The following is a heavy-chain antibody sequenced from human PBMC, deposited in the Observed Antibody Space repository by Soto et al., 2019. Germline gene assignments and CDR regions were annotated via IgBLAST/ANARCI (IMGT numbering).Heavy chain of an antibody. Sequence: ASVKVSCKVSGYTLTELSMHWVRQAPGKGLEWMGGFDPEDGETIYAQKFQGRVTMTEDTSTDTAYMELSSLRSEDTAVYYCAVYGSGILILSNWIDLWGQGTLVTVSS. J-gene: IGHJ5*02. V-gene: IGHV1-24*01. CDR3: AVYGSGILILSNWIDL. CDR1: GYTLTELS. CDR2: FDPEDGET. D-gene: IGHD3-10*01.